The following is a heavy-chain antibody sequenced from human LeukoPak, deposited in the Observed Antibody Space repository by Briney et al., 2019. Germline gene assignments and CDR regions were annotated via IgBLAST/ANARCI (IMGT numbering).Heavy chain of an antibody. D-gene: IGHD1-26*01. CDR3: ARDHSGEWESVSGWWFDP. CDR2: INLSGGAT. V-gene: IGHV1-46*01. Sequence: ASVKVSCKASGYTFTTYYMHWLRQAPGQGLEWMGIINLSGGATTYAQKFQGRVTMTRDMSTSTVYMELSSLRSEDTAVYYCARDHSGEWESVSGWWFDPWGQGTLVIVSS. CDR1: GYTFTTYY. J-gene: IGHJ5*02.